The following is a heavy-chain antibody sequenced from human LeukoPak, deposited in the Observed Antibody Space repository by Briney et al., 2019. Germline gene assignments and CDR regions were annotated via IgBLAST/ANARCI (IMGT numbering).Heavy chain of an antibody. CDR1: GYTFTYYY. CDR2: INPSGGST. J-gene: IGHJ4*02. CDR3: ARGGVLGQWLPISDY. V-gene: IGHV1-46*01. D-gene: IGHD6-19*01. Sequence: ASVKVSCKASGYTFTYYYVNWVRQAPGQGLEWMGIINPSGGSTSYAQKFQGRVTMTRDTSTDTAYMELNSLTSEDTAVYYCARGGVLGQWLPISDYWGQGALVTVSS.